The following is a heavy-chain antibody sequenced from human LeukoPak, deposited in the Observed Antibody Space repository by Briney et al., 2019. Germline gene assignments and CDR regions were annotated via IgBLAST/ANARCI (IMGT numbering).Heavy chain of an antibody. Sequence: GGSLRLSCAASRFTFSTYIMHWVRQAPGKGLEWVAVISDDGSNKYYADSVKGRFTISRDNSKNTLYLQMNSLRAEGTAVYYCAKVGTDYSSYVSWGQGTLVTVSS. CDR3: AKVGTDYSSYVS. CDR1: RFTFSTYI. CDR2: ISDDGSNK. J-gene: IGHJ5*02. V-gene: IGHV3-30-3*01. D-gene: IGHD4-11*01.